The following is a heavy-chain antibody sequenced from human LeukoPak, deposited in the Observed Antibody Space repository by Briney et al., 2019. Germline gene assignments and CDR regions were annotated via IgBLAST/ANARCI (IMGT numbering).Heavy chain of an antibody. CDR2: ISDSGTKK. CDR1: GFTFSTYA. V-gene: IGHV3-30-3*01. D-gene: IGHD6-13*01. CDR3: ARDQVGGAVDY. J-gene: IGHJ4*02. Sequence: GRSLRLSCAASGFTFSTYAMHWVRQAPGKGLEWVAVISDSGTKKYYADSVKGRFTLSRDNSKNMLYLQMNSLIVEDTAVYYCARDQVGGAVDYWGQGTLVTVSS.